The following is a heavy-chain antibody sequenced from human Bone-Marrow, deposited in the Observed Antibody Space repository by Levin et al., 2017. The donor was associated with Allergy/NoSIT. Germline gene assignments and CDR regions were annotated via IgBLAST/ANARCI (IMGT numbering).Heavy chain of an antibody. J-gene: IGHJ4*02. CDR1: GGSIRSGDYY. Sequence: SETLSLTCTVSGGSIRSGDYYWTWIRQPPGKGLEWIGYIYNSGSAYYNASLKSRLTISLDTAKNQFSLNMSSVTGADTAVYYCARATTWAPQIDDWGRGTLVTVSS. CDR2: IYNSGSA. V-gene: IGHV4-30-4*01. CDR3: ARATTWAPQIDD. D-gene: IGHD1-14*01.